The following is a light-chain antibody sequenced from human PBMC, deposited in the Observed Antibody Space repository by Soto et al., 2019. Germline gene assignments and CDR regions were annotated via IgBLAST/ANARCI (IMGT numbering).Light chain of an antibody. J-gene: IGKJ1*01. Sequence: EIVMTQSPATLSVSPGERSTLLCRASRSVTYKLAWYQQKHGQAPNHLIYGQSTSADSIPTRFRGSGSETEETRTIIGIQYDDSVVYYCRQHYSRQSTFGQGTKVDIK. CDR3: RQHYSRQST. V-gene: IGKV3-15*01. CDR1: RSVTYK. CDR2: GQS.